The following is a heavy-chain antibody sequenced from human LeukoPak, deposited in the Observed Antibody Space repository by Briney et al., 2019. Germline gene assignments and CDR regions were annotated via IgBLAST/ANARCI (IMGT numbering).Heavy chain of an antibody. CDR1: GGSNSSSSYY. CDR2: MYYSGNT. D-gene: IGHD6-19*01. CDR3: ARQLAVAGKNG. Sequence: KTSETLSLTCTVSGGSNSSSSYYWGWIRQSPGKGLEWIGSMYYSGNTYYNPSLKSRVTISVDTSKNQFSLKLSSVTAADTAVYYCARQLAVAGKNGWGQGTLVTVSS. J-gene: IGHJ4*02. V-gene: IGHV4-39*01.